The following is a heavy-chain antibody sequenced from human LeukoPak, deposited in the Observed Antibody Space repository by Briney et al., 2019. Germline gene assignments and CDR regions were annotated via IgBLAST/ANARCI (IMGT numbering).Heavy chain of an antibody. V-gene: IGHV3-64*01. CDR1: GFTFSSYG. Sequence: GGSLRLSCAASGFTFSSYGMHWVRQAPGKGLEYVSAISTNGGSTYYANAGKGSFTVSTDNSKNTLYLQMGSLRAEDTAVYYCARGSGYSSGRGTGYWGQGTLVTVSS. CDR3: ARGSGYSSGRGTGY. D-gene: IGHD6-19*01. J-gene: IGHJ4*02. CDR2: ISTNGGST.